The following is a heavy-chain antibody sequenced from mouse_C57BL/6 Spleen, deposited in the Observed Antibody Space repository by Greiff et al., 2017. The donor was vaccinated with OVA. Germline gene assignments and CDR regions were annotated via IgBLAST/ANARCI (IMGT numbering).Heavy chain of an antibody. J-gene: IGHJ4*01. Sequence: EVKVEESGGGLVQPGGSMKLSCVASGFTFSNYWMNWVRQSPEKGLEWVAQIRLKSDNYATHYAESVKGRFTISRDDSKSSFYLQMNNLRAEDTGIYYCTGAMTTGVAPYAMDYWGQGTSVTVSS. CDR1: GFTFSNYW. CDR3: TGAMTTGVAPYAMDY. CDR2: IRLKSDNYAT. V-gene: IGHV6-3*01. D-gene: IGHD1-1*01.